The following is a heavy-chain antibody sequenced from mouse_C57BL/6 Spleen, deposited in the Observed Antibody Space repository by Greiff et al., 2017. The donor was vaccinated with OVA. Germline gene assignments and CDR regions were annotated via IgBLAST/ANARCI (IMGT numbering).Heavy chain of an antibody. V-gene: IGHV1-85*01. CDR1: GYTFTSYD. J-gene: IGHJ4*01. D-gene: IGHD2-3*01. CDR2: IYPRDGST. Sequence: VMLVESGPELVKPGASVKLSCKASGYTFTSYDINWVKQRPGQGLEWIGWIYPRDGSTKYNEKFKGKATLTVDTSSSTAYMELHSLTSEDSAVYFCARDDGDAMDYWGQGTSVTVSS. CDR3: ARDDGDAMDY.